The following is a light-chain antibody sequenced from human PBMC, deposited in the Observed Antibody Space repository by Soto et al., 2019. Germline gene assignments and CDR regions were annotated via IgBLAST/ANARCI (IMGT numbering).Light chain of an antibody. CDR3: QQFNSYPLT. CDR2: AAS. J-gene: IGKJ4*01. CDR1: QGISSY. Sequence: DIQLTQSPSFLSASVGDGVTITCRASQGISSYLAWYQQKPGKAPKLLIYAASTLQSGVPSRFSGSGSGTEFSLTISSLQPEDFATYYCQQFNSYPLTLGGGTKVEIK. V-gene: IGKV1-9*01.